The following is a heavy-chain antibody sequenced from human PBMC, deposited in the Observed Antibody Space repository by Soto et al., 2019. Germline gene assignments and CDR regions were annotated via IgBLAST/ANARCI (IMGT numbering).Heavy chain of an antibody. CDR3: AGGRDYDSGGYVGLWFAY. D-gene: IGHD3-22*01. V-gene: IGHV4-59*01. J-gene: IGHJ4*01. CDR1: GGSISSYY. CDR2: IYYSGST. Sequence: SETLSLTCTVSGGSISSYYWSWIRQPPGKGLEWIGYIYYSGSTNYNPSLKSRVTISVDTSKNQFSLKLSSVTAADTAVYYCAGGRDYDSGGYVGLWFAYWGRGTL.